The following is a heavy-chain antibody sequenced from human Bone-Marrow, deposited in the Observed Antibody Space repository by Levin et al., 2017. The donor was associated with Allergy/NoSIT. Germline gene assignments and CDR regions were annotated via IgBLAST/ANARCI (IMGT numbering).Heavy chain of an antibody. V-gene: IGHV4-4*07. J-gene: IGHJ3*02. D-gene: IGHD3-10*01. CDR2: IFTSGSA. CDR3: ARSPWGVRGIEEALDAFDI. Sequence: PSETLSLTCAVSGGSISDYYWSWLRQPAGKGLEWIGRIFTSGSADFNPSLKSRVTISVDRSQNQFSLNLSSVTAADTAVYFCARSPWGVRGIEEALDAFDIWGQGTMVTVSS. CDR1: GGSISDYY.